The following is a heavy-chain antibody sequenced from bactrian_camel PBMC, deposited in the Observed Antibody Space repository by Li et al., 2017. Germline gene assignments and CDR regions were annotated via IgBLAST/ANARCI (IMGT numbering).Heavy chain of an antibody. J-gene: IGHJ4*01. Sequence: HVQLVESGGGSVQAGGSLRLSCVAPGYTYDSACMGWFRQAPGKEREGLGALGSDGVSTIAASVKGRVTIYEDSTNETLYLQMDALKPEDTAMYYCAARDGRCGWYIYRLSPTDFKYWGQGTQVTVS. CDR2: LGSDGVS. CDR1: GYTYDSAC. D-gene: IGHD1*01. V-gene: IGHV3S55*01. CDR3: AARDGRCGWYIYRLSPTDFKY.